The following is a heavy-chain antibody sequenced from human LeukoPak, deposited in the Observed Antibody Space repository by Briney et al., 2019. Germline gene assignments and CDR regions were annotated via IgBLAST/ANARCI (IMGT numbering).Heavy chain of an antibody. CDR1: GFNFRNYP. V-gene: IGHV3-64D*06. J-gene: IGHJ4*02. Sequence: GGSLSLSCPASGFNFRNYPMHWVRQAAWKRLEYVSAIGGNGDTTYYEDSVKGRVTISRDNSKNTLYLQLSSLRVEDTAVYYCVKDEGYCSSVSCSPSYWGQGTLVTVSS. D-gene: IGHD2-2*01. CDR2: IGGNGDTT. CDR3: VKDEGYCSSVSCSPSY.